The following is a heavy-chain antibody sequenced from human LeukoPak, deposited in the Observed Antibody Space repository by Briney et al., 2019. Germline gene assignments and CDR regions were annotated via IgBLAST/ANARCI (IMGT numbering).Heavy chain of an antibody. CDR1: GFTFSDYY. D-gene: IGHD2-15*01. CDR3: ASSGCSGGSCYLGSYYYYGMDV. V-gene: IGHV3-11*01. J-gene: IGHJ6*02. Sequence: GGSLRLSCAASGFTFSDYYMSWIRQAPGKGLEWVSYISSSGSTMYYAGSVKGRFTISRDNAKNSLYLQMNSLRAEDTAVYYCASSGCSGGSCYLGSYYYYGMDVWGQGTTVTVSS. CDR2: ISSSGSTM.